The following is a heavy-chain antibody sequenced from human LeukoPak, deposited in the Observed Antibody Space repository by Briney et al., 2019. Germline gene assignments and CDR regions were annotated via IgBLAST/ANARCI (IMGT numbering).Heavy chain of an antibody. J-gene: IGHJ4*02. CDR1: GFTFSSYA. D-gene: IGHD3-10*01. V-gene: IGHV3-23*01. CDR3: AKVTYGSGTYGAFDY. Sequence: GGSLRLSCAASGFTFSSYAMSWVRQAPGKGLEWVSGISGSGGGTYYADSVKGRFTVSRDNSKNTLYLQMNSLRAEDTAVYYCAKVTYGSGTYGAFDYWGQGTLVTVSS. CDR2: ISGSGGGT.